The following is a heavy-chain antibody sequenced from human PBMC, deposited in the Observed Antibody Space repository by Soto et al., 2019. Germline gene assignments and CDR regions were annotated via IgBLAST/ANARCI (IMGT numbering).Heavy chain of an antibody. CDR3: ARDHPHSYGVYYFDY. CDR1: GGSISNYY. D-gene: IGHD5-18*01. J-gene: IGHJ4*02. V-gene: IGHV4-59*01. CDR2: IYSSGST. Sequence: SETLSLTCTVSGGSISNYYWNWIRQSPGKGLEWIGYIYSSGSTHYNPSLQNRVTISIDTSKNQVSLKVNSVTAADTAVYYCARDHPHSYGVYYFDYWGQGTLVTVSS.